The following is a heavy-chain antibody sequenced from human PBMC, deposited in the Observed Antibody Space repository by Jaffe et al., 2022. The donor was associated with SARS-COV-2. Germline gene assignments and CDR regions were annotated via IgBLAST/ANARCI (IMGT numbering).Heavy chain of an antibody. V-gene: IGHV6-1*02. CDR1: GDSVSSTSAA. D-gene: IGHD6-19*01. Sequence: QVQLQQSGPGLVKPSQTLSLTCVISGDSVSSTSAAWNWIRQSPSRGLEWLARTNYRSKWYNDYAVSVKSRAIINPDTSKNQFSLHLSSVTPEDTAVYYCARVYVSGWYRGMDVWGKGTTVTVSS. CDR2: TNYRSKWYN. CDR3: ARVYVSGWYRGMDV. J-gene: IGHJ6*04.